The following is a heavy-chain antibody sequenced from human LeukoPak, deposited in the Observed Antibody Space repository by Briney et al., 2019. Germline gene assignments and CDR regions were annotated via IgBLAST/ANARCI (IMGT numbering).Heavy chain of an antibody. D-gene: IGHD5-24*01. CDR1: GYTLTSYY. J-gene: IGHJ4*02. V-gene: IGHV1-46*01. CDR3: ARGRYNPSYYCDY. Sequence: GASVKVSCTASGYTLTSYYMHWMRQAPGQGLEWMGIINPSSGSTSYAQKFQGGVTMTRYTSTSTVYMELSSLRSEDTAVYYCARGRYNPSYYCDYWGQGPLVTVSS. CDR2: INPSSGST.